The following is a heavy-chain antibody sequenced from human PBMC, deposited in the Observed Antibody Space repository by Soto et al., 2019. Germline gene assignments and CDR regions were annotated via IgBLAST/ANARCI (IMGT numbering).Heavy chain of an antibody. D-gene: IGHD3-3*01. Sequence: SETLSLTCTVSGGSVSSGSYYWSWIRQPPGKGLEWIGYIYYSGSTNYNPSLKSRVTISVDTSKNQFSLKLSSVTAADTAVYYCARDGYYDFWSGYCGGMDVWGQGTTVTV. CDR2: IYYSGST. J-gene: IGHJ6*02. CDR1: GGSVSSGSYY. CDR3: ARDGYYDFWSGYCGGMDV. V-gene: IGHV4-61*01.